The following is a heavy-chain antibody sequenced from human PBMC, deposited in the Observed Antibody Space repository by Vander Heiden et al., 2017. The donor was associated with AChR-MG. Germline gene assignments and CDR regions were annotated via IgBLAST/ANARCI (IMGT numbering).Heavy chain of an antibody. J-gene: IGHJ4*02. CDR3: ASGQLDY. Sequence: EVQLLESGRGLVKAGASLRLSCAAAGFTFSSYSMNWGRQAPGKGLEWVSSISSSSSYIYYADSVKGRFTISRDNAKNSLYLQMNSLGAEDTAVYYCASGQLDYWGQGTLVTVSS. D-gene: IGHD6-6*01. V-gene: IGHV3-21*01. CDR1: GFTFSSYS. CDR2: ISSSSSYI.